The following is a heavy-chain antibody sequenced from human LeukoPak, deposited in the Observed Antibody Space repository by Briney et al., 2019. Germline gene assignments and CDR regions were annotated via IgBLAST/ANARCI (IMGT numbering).Heavy chain of an antibody. CDR1: GFTFSSYW. CDR3: AKSLRELGYCSGGSCYGLYYYYMDV. V-gene: IGHV3-7*01. Sequence: GGSLRLSCAASGFTFSSYWMSWVRQAPGKGLEWVANIKQDGSEKYYVDSVKGRFTISRDNAKNSLYLQMNSLRAEDTAVYYCAKSLRELGYCSGGSCYGLYYYYMDVWGKGTTVTVSS. D-gene: IGHD2-15*01. CDR2: IKQDGSEK. J-gene: IGHJ6*03.